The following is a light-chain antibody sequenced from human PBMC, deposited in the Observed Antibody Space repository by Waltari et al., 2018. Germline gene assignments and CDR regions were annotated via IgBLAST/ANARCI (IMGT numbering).Light chain of an antibody. J-gene: IGKJ2*01. CDR1: QSVSSNY. Sequence: EIVLTQSPGTLSLSPGESATLSCSASQSVSSNYLGWYQQKPGQAPRLLIYGASNRATAVPDRFSGSGSGTAFTLTISRLEPEDFAVYYCQQYGSSPPKYTFGQGTKLEI. V-gene: IGKV3-20*01. CDR2: GAS. CDR3: QQYGSSPPKYT.